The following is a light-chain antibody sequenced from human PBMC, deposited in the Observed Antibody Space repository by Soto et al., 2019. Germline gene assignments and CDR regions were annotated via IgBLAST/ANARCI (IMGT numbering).Light chain of an antibody. CDR1: SSDIGGYNY. Sequence: QSALTQPASVSGSPGQSITISCTGTSSDIGGYNYVSWYQQHPGKAPKLMIYDVSNRPSGVSNRFSGSKSGNTASLTISGLQADDEADYYCSSYTSSSLYVLELGPSSPS. J-gene: IGLJ1*01. CDR2: DVS. V-gene: IGLV2-14*01. CDR3: SSYTSSSLYV.